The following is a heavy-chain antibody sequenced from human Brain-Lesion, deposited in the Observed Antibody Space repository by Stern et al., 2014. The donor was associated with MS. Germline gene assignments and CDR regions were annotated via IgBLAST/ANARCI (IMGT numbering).Heavy chain of an antibody. V-gene: IGHV3-7*01. CDR2: IKEDGSET. CDR3: ARGSDT. Sequence: VQLEESGGGLVQPGGSLRLSCAASGFTFGSYWMNWVRQAPGKGLEWVANIKEDGSETYYVDSVKGRFTISRDNAKNSLYLQMNSLRAEDTAVYYCARGSDTWGQGTLVTVSS. J-gene: IGHJ5*02. D-gene: IGHD2-15*01. CDR1: GFTFGSYW.